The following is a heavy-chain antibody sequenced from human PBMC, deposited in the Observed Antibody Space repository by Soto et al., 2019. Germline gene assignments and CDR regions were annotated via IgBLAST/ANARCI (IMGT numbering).Heavy chain of an antibody. CDR1: SSSISSGFF. J-gene: IGHJ5*02. V-gene: IGHV4-38-2*02. CDR3: ARDTNSLDL. CDR2: IYHTGDT. D-gene: IGHD2-8*01. Sequence: SETLSLTCVVSSSSISSGFFCSWIRQPPGKGLEWVGSIYHTGDTHYNPSLRSQVSMSVDTSKNHFSLRLKYLTAADTAVYFCARDTNSLDLWGQGILVTVSS.